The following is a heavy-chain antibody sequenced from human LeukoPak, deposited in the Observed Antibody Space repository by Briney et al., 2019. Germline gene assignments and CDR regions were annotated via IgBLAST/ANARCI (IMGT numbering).Heavy chain of an antibody. CDR2: IRQDGSDE. J-gene: IGHJ5*02. CDR3: ARDWYQLLYNWFDP. V-gene: IGHV3-7*01. D-gene: IGHD2-2*01. Sequence: GGSLRLSCAASGISLSSLWMSWFRQAPGKGLEWVADIRQDGSDEHYVASVKGRFTISRDNAKNSLYLQMNSLRAEDTAVYYCARDWYQLLYNWFDPWGQGTLVTVSS. CDR1: GISLSSLW.